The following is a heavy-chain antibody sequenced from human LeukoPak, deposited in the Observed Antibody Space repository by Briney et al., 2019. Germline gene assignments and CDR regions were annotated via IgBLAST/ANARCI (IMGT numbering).Heavy chain of an antibody. J-gene: IGHJ5*02. CDR3: AGGYCSSTSCYSRHFDP. V-gene: IGHV1-2*06. CDR2: INPNSCDT. CDR1: GYTFTRYY. D-gene: IGHD2-2*02. Sequence: ASVKVSCTASGYTFTRYYMHWVRQAPGQGLEWMGRINPNSCDTNSAQKFNGTVTIARDTSISTPYIQMSWLRSDDTAVYYCAGGYCSSTSCYSRHFDPWGQGTLVTVSS.